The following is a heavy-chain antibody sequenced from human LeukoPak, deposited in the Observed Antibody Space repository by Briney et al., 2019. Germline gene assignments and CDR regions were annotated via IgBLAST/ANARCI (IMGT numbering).Heavy chain of an antibody. CDR3: ARDLGGSSWSLRAFDI. Sequence: PGGSLRLSCAASGFTFSSYSMSWVRQAPGKGLEWVSYSSTSSTIYYADSVKGRFTISRDNAKNSLYLQMNSLRAEDTAVYYCARDLGGSSWSLRAFDIWXXXTMVTVSS. D-gene: IGHD6-13*01. CDR1: GFTFSSYS. V-gene: IGHV3-48*04. CDR2: SSTSSTI. J-gene: IGHJ3*02.